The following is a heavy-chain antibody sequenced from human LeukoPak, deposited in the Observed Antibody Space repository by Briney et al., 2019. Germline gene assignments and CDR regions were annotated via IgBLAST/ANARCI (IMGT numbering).Heavy chain of an antibody. Sequence: GGSLRLSCAASGFTFSSYWMSWVRQAPGKGLEWLASIRSHNSDAYYADSLKGRFTISRDNSKNTLYLQMDNLSADDTAVFYCVNGESFYGDYGFDYWGQGTLVTVSS. D-gene: IGHD4-17*01. CDR1: GFTFSSYW. V-gene: IGHV3-30*02. J-gene: IGHJ4*02. CDR2: IRSHNSDA. CDR3: VNGESFYGDYGFDY.